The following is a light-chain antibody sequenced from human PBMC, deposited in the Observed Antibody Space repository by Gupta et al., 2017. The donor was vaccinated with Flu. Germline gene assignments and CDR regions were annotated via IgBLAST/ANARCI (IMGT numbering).Light chain of an antibody. CDR3: QQSDSTPCT. CDR2: AAS. Sequence: PSSLSASVGDRVTITCRASQRISSYLNWYQQKPGKAPKLLIYAASSLQSGVPSRFSGSGSGTDFTLTISSLQPEDFATYYCQQSDSTPCTFGQGTKLDIK. CDR1: QRISSY. V-gene: IGKV1-39*01. J-gene: IGKJ2*02.